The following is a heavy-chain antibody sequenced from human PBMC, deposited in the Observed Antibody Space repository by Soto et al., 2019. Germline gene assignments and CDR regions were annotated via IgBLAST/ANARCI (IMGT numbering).Heavy chain of an antibody. Sequence: QVQLVQSGAEVKKPGSSVKVSCKASGGTFSSYAISWVRQAPGQGLEWMGGIIPIFGTANYAQEFQGRVTLTADESTSTAYMELSSLRSEDTAVYYCARDSGIGVVVVAASGGGVYYGMDVWGQGTTVTVSS. V-gene: IGHV1-69*12. CDR1: GGTFSSYA. J-gene: IGHJ6*02. CDR3: ARDSGIGVVVVAASGGGVYYGMDV. D-gene: IGHD2-15*01. CDR2: IIPIFGTA.